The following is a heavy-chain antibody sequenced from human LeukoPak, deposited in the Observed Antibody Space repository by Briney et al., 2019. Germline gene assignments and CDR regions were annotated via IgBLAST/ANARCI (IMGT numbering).Heavy chain of an antibody. CDR1: GYTFSSHG. CDR3: ARVDGSPDY. Sequence: ASVKVSCKASGYTFSSHGISWVRQAPGQGLEWMGWISGYNGNTNYAQKFQGRVTITRDTSISTVYMELSSLRSEDTAVYFCARVDGSPDYWGQGTLVTVSS. J-gene: IGHJ4*02. CDR2: ISGYNGNT. D-gene: IGHD2-15*01. V-gene: IGHV1-18*01.